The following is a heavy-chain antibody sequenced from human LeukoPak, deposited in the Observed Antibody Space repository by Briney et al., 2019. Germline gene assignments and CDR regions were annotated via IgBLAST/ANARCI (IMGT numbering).Heavy chain of an antibody. J-gene: IGHJ3*02. CDR2: IIPIFGIA. CDR1: GGTFSSYA. D-gene: IGHD2-21*01. Sequence: ASVKVSCKASGGTFSSYAISWVRQAPGQGLEWMGGIIPIFGIANYAQKFQGRVTITTDESTSTAYMELSSLRSEDTAVYYCARGDAYCGGDCYEEARRIKGDAFDIWGQGTMVTVSS. CDR3: ARGDAYCGGDCYEEARRIKGDAFDI. V-gene: IGHV1-69*05.